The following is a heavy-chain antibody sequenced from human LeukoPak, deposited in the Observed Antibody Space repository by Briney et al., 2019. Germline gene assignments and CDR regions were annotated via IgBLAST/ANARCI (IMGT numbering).Heavy chain of an antibody. CDR1: GFTFDDYA. D-gene: IGHD2-15*01. Sequence: GRSLRLSCAASGFTFDDYAMHWVRQAPGKGLEWVSGISWNSGSIGYADSVKGRFTISRDNAKNSLYLQMNSLRAEDTALYYCAKEARSGGFDYWGQGTLVTVSS. CDR3: AKEARSGGFDY. CDR2: ISWNSGSI. J-gene: IGHJ4*02. V-gene: IGHV3-9*01.